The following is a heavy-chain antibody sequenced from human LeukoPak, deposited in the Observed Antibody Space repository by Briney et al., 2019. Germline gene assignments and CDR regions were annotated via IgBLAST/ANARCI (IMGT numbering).Heavy chain of an antibody. CDR3: AQSLGASTWFGNWFDP. Sequence: SETLSLACTVSGVSISSTSYCWGWIRQPPGKGLEWIGSIYYSGRTYYNPSLKSRLTISVDTPKNQFSLKLSSVTAADTAVYYCAQSLGASTWFGNWFDPWGQGTLVTVSS. CDR2: IYYSGRT. D-gene: IGHD3-10*01. V-gene: IGHV4-39*01. J-gene: IGHJ5*02. CDR1: GVSISSTSYC.